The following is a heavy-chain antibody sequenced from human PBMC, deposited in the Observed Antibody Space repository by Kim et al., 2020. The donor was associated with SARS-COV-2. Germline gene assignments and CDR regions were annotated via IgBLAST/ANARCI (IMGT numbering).Heavy chain of an antibody. J-gene: IGHJ4*02. CDR2: ISYDGSNK. CDR3: AKYGEGSGGSPLDY. V-gene: IGHV3-30*18. CDR1: GFTFSSYG. Sequence: GGSLRLSCAASGFTFSSYGMHWVRQAPGKGLEWVAVISYDGSNKYYADSVKGRFTISRDNSKNTLYLQMNSLRAEDTAVYYCAKYGEGSGGSPLDYWGQG. D-gene: IGHD2-15*01.